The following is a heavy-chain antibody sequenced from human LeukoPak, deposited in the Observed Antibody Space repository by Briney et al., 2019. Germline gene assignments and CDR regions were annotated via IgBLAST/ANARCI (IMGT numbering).Heavy chain of an antibody. CDR3: ATELRVPAWGAFDI. V-gene: IGHV1-24*01. D-gene: IGHD2-2*01. J-gene: IGHJ3*02. CDR1: GYTLTELS. Sequence: ASVKVSCKVSGYTLTELSMHWVRQAPGKGLEWMGGFDPEDGETIYAQKFQGRITMTEDTSTDTAYMELSSLRSEDTAVYYCATELRVPAWGAFDIWGRGTMVTVSS. CDR2: FDPEDGET.